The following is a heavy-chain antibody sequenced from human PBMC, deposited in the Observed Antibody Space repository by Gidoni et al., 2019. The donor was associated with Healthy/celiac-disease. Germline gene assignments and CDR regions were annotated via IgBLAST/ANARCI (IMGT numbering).Heavy chain of an antibody. CDR1: GGSFSGYY. V-gene: IGHV4-34*01. J-gene: IGHJ4*02. CDR3: ARGLIQLWWAGPHYFDY. Sequence: QVQLQQWGAGLLKPSETLSLTCAVYGGSFSGYYWSWIRQPPGKGLEWIGEINHSGSTNYNPSLKSRVTISVDTSKNQFSLKLSSVTAADTAVYYCARGLIQLWWAGPHYFDYWGQGTLVTVSS. CDR2: INHSGST. D-gene: IGHD5-18*01.